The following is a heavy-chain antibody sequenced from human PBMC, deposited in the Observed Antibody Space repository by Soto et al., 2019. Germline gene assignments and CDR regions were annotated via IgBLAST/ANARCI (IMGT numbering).Heavy chain of an antibody. J-gene: IGHJ3*01. CDR3: ARDCTSTRCPSEYDAFDL. CDR1: GGTISTDDW. Sequence: QVQLLESGPGLVTPSETLSLSCVVSGGTISTDDWWSWVRQPPGKGLEWIGQTHHSGSPNYNPSLTGRVTISVDKSRNQFSLKLTSVTAADTAVYYCARDCTSTRCPSEYDAFDLWGQGTMVTVSS. D-gene: IGHD2-2*01. CDR2: THHSGSP. V-gene: IGHV4-4*02.